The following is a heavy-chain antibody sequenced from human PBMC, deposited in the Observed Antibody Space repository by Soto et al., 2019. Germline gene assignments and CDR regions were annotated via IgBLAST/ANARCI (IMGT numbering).Heavy chain of an antibody. V-gene: IGHV3-48*03. CDR2: ISSSGSTI. D-gene: IGHD5-12*01. CDR3: ARGAGYSGYYFDY. Sequence: LRLSCAASGFTFSSYEMNWVRQAPGKGLEWVSYISSSGSTIYYADSVKGRFTISRDNAKNSLYLQMNSLRAEDTAVYYCARGAGYSGYYFDYWGQGTLVTVSS. CDR1: GFTFSSYE. J-gene: IGHJ4*02.